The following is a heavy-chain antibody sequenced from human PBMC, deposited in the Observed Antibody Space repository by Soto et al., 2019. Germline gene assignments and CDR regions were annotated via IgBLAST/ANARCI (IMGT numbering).Heavy chain of an antibody. J-gene: IGHJ5*02. CDR2: INPGNGKT. CDR1: GYIFTSYA. V-gene: IGHV1-3*01. Sequence: QVQLVQSGAEMKKPGASVRVSCKASGYIFTSYAMQWVRQAPGQGLEWMGWINPGNGKTKYSQKFQGRVTITRDTSASTVYVQLSSLTSKDTATYFCARLVRHGSGSGDNWFDHWGQGTRVTVSS. CDR3: ARLVRHGSGSGDNWFDH. D-gene: IGHD3-10*01.